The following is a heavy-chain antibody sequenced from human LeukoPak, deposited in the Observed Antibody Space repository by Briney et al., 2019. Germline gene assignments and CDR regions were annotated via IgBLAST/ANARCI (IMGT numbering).Heavy chain of an antibody. CDR2: ISGSSSYI. V-gene: IGHV3-21*01. Sequence: GGSLRLSCAASGFTFSSYSMNWVRQAPGKGLEWVSSISGSSSYIYYADSVKGRFTISRDNAKNSLYLQMNSLRAEDTAVYYCAREDWFDPWGQGTLVTVSS. J-gene: IGHJ5*02. CDR3: AREDWFDP. CDR1: GFTFSSYS.